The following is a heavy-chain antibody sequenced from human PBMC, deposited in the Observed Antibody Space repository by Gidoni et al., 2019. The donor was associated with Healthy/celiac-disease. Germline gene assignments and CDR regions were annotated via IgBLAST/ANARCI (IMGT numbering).Heavy chain of an antibody. J-gene: IGHJ6*03. D-gene: IGHD4-4*01. CDR3: ARGVTLPNYYYYYYMDV. V-gene: IGHV1-8*01. CDR1: GYTFTSYD. CDR2: MNPNSGNT. Sequence: QVQLVQSGAEVKKPGASVKVSCKASGYTFTSYDINWVRQATGQGLEWMGWMNPNSGNTGYAQKFQGRVTMTRNTSISTAYMELSSLRSEDTAVYYCARGVTLPNYYYYYYMDVWGKGTTVTVSS.